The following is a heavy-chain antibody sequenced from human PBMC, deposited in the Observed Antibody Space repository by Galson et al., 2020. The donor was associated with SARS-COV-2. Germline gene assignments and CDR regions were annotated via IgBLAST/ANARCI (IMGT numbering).Heavy chain of an antibody. CDR3: ARNKQLRFDF. V-gene: IGHV4-31*03. D-gene: IGHD5-18*01. CDR1: GGSISSGGYY. Sequence: SETLSLTCTVSGGSISSGGYYWSWIRQHPGKGLEWIGYINDSGNTYYNPSLKSRITLSVDTSKNQFSLKLSSVTAADTATYFCARNKQLRFDFWGQGTLVSVTS. J-gene: IGHJ4*02. CDR2: INDSGNT.